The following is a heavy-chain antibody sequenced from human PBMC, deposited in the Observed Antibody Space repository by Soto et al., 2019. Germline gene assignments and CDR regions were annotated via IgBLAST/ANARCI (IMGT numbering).Heavy chain of an antibody. CDR3: ARDRGAGGYYKRWFDP. CDR2: IYHSGST. Sequence: SETLSLTCAVSGGSISSSNWWSWVRQPPGKGLEWIGEIYHSGSTNYNPSLKSRVTISVDKSKNQFSLKLSSVTAADTAVYYCARDRGAGGYYKRWFDPWGQGTLVTVSS. D-gene: IGHD3-10*01. J-gene: IGHJ5*02. CDR1: GGSISSSNW. V-gene: IGHV4-4*02.